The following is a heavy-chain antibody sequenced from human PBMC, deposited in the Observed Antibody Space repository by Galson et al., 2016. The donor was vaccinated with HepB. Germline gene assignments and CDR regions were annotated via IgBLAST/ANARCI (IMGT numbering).Heavy chain of an antibody. V-gene: IGHV1-18*01. Sequence: SVKVSCKASGYSFLTYGFNWVRQAPGQGLEWMGWISPYNGDTYYAQKFQGRLSITIETSTSTAYMELRSLRSDDTAVYYCARRSGSYWTVGGEFDYWGQGTLVTVAS. J-gene: IGHJ4*02. D-gene: IGHD1-26*01. CDR3: ARRSGSYWTVGGEFDY. CDR2: ISPYNGDT. CDR1: GYSFLTYG.